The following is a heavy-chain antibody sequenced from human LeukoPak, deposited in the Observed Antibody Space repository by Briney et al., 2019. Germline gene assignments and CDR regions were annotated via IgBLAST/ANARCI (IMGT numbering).Heavy chain of an antibody. Sequence: PGGSLRLSCAASGFTFSSYAMSWVRQAPGKGLEWVSVIYSGGSTYYADSVKGRFTISRDNSKNTLYLQMNSLRAEDTAVYYCARGIEADDYWGQGTLVTVSS. V-gene: IGHV3-66*01. D-gene: IGHD2-15*01. CDR2: IYSGGST. J-gene: IGHJ4*02. CDR3: ARGIEADDY. CDR1: GFTFSSYA.